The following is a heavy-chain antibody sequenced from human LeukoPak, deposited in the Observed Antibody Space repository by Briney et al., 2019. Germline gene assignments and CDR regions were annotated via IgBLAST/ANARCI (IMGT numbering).Heavy chain of an antibody. Sequence: ASVKVSCKASGYTFTSYDINWVRQATGQGLEWMGWMNPNSGNTGYAQKFQGRVTMTRNTSISTAYMELSSLRSEDTAVYYCAREGYSSSWYRDNWFDPWGQGTLVTVSS. J-gene: IGHJ5*02. D-gene: IGHD6-13*01. V-gene: IGHV1-8*01. CDR2: MNPNSGNT. CDR3: AREGYSSSWYRDNWFDP. CDR1: GYTFTSYD.